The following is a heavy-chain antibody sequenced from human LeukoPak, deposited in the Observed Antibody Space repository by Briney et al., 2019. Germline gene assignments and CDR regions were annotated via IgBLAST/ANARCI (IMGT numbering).Heavy chain of an antibody. D-gene: IGHD3-10*01. CDR3: ARVGSDLRFSYYYYYYMDV. J-gene: IGHJ6*03. Sequence: PGGSLRLSCAASGFTFSSYAMCWVRQAPGKGLEWVSTITDSGDSTYYANSVKGRFTISRDNSKNTLYLQMNSLGAEDTAVYYCARVGSDLRFSYYYYYYMDVWGKGTTVTVSS. CDR1: GFTFSSYA. CDR2: ITDSGDST. V-gene: IGHV3-23*01.